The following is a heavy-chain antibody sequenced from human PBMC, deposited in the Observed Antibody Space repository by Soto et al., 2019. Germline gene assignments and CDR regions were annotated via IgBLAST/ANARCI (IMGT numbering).Heavy chain of an antibody. Sequence: GASVKVSCKASGDSFTSYPISWVRQAPGQGLEWMGGIIPMFGTPNYAQKFQGRLTITADKSTSTAYMELSGLRSEDTAVYYCAKNGVAGMDFWGQGTLVTVSS. V-gene: IGHV1-69*06. D-gene: IGHD3-3*01. CDR1: GDSFTSYP. CDR3: AKNGVAGMDF. CDR2: IIPMFGTP. J-gene: IGHJ4*02.